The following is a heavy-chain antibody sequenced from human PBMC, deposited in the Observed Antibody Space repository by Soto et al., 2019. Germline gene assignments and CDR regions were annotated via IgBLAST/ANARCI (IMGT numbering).Heavy chain of an antibody. CDR1: GGSISSYY. V-gene: IGHV4-59*08. CDR2: IFYFGST. CDR3: ARHSPDFDWLSQFDY. D-gene: IGHD3-9*01. J-gene: IGHJ4*02. Sequence: ETLSLTCTVSGGSISSYYWSWIRQTPGKGLEWIGYIFYFGSTNYNPSLKSRVTLSKDTSKNQLSLKLSSVTAADTAVYYCARHSPDFDWLSQFDYWGQGTLVTVS.